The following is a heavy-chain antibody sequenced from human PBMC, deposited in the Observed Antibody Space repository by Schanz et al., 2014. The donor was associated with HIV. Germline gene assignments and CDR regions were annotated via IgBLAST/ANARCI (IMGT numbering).Heavy chain of an antibody. J-gene: IGHJ4*02. CDR1: GYSFTGYY. V-gene: IGHV1-2*02. D-gene: IGHD2-15*01. CDR2: INPTNGKT. CDR3: ARNQYQMLPFDF. Sequence: QVQLVQSGAEVKKPGSSVKVSCTASGYSFTGYYIHWVRQAPGQGLEWMGWINPTNGKTFYTQKFRGRVTMTRDTSVNTASMEVSRLMSDDTAVYYCARNQYQMLPFDFWGQGTLVTVSS.